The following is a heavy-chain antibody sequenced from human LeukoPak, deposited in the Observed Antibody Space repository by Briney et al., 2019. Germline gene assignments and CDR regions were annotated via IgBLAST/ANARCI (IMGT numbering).Heavy chain of an antibody. CDR3: AKAPATGEGYYFYYMDV. CDR2: VNGRGATT. D-gene: IGHD7-27*01. V-gene: IGHV3-23*01. Sequence: PGGSLRLSCAASGFASGFTFSDYAVSWVRQAPGKGPEWVASVNGRGATTYYADSVRGRFTISRDNSKITLYLQMISLGADDTAVYFCAKAPATGEGYYFYYMDVWGKGTTVTVSS. CDR1: GFTFSDYA. J-gene: IGHJ6*03.